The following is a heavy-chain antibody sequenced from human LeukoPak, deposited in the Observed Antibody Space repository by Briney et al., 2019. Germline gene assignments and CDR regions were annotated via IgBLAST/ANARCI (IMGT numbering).Heavy chain of an antibody. V-gene: IGHV3-23*01. Sequence: GGTLRLSCAASGFTFSNYGMSWVRQAPGKGLEWVSVISGSGDNTYYADSVKGRFTISRDNSKNTLYLQMNSLRAEDTAVYYCARDTLLSNYYYMDVWGKGTTVTVSS. D-gene: IGHD2-8*01. CDR1: GFTFSNYG. J-gene: IGHJ6*03. CDR3: ARDTLLSNYYYMDV. CDR2: ISGSGDNT.